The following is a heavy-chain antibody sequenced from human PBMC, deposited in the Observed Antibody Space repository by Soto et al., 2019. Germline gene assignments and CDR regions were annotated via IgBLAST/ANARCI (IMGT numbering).Heavy chain of an antibody. V-gene: IGHV1-3*01. J-gene: IGHJ6*02. Sequence: ASVKVSCKASGYTFTSYSMHWVRQAPGQRLEWMGWINAGNGNTKYSQKFQGRVTITRDTSASTAYMELSSLRSEDTAVYYCARASSSWSYYGMDVWGQGTTVTVSS. CDR2: INAGNGNT. D-gene: IGHD6-13*01. CDR3: ARASSSWSYYGMDV. CDR1: GYTFTSYS.